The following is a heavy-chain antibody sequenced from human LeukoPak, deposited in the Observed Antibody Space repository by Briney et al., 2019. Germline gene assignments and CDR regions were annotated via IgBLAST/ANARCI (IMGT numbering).Heavy chain of an antibody. Sequence: ASVKVSCKASGYTFTSYDINWVRQAPGQGLEWMGWMNPNSGNTGYAQKLQGRVTMTTDTSTSTAYMELRSLRSDDTAVYYCARDSARLMGPWGQGTLVTVSS. CDR2: MNPNSGNT. CDR1: GYTFTSYD. CDR3: ARDSARLMGP. D-gene: IGHD2-8*01. V-gene: IGHV1-8*01. J-gene: IGHJ5*02.